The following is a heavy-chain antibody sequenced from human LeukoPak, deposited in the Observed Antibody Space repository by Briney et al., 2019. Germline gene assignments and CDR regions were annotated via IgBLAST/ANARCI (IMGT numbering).Heavy chain of an antibody. CDR1: GFTFSSYA. D-gene: IGHD1/OR15-1a*01. CDR3: AKDPEHAYYFDY. V-gene: IGHV3-23*01. CDR2: ISGSGGST. J-gene: IGHJ4*02. Sequence: GGSLRLSCAAYGFTFSSYAMSWVRQAPGKGLEWVSAISGSGGSTYYADSVKGRFTISRDNSKNTLCLQMNSLRAEDTAVYYCAKDPEHAYYFDYWGQGTLVTVSS.